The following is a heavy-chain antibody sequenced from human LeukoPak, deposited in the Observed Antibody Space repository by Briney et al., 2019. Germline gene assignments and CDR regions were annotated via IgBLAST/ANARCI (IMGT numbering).Heavy chain of an antibody. CDR3: ARGGITMVRGARGDAFDI. CDR2: IIPIFGTA. CDR1: GYTFTSYD. J-gene: IGHJ3*02. Sequence: GASVKVSCKASGYTFTSYDINWVRQAPGQGLEWMGGIIPIFGTANYAQKFQGRVTITTDESTSTAYMELSSLRSEDTAVYYCARGGITMVRGARGDAFDIWGQGTMVTVSS. V-gene: IGHV1-69*05. D-gene: IGHD3-10*01.